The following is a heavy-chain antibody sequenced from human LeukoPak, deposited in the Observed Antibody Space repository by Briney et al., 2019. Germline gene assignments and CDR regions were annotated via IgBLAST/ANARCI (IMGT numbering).Heavy chain of an antibody. CDR1: GGSISSSDYY. J-gene: IGHJ6*03. Sequence: SETLSLTCTVSGGSISSSDYYWGWIRQPPGKALEWIGNIFYSGSTYYSPSLKSRVTISLDTSRNQFSLKLSSVTAADTAVYYCATRAADVPTRPAYYYYYMDVWGKGTTVTVSS. D-gene: IGHD6-6*01. V-gene: IGHV4-39*07. CDR3: ATRAADVPTRPAYYYYYMDV. CDR2: IFYSGST.